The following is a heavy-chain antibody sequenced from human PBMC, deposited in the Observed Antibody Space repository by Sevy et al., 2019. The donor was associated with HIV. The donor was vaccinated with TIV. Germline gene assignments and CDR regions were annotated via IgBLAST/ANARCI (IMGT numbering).Heavy chain of an antibody. V-gene: IGHV3-53*01. CDR3: TREDIVLGEDNYYGMDV. CDR2: IYSDGRT. CDR1: GFTFSGYA. D-gene: IGHD2-15*01. Sequence: GGSLRLSCAAAGFTFSGYAMSWVRQAPGKGLEWVSNIYSDGRTYYADSVWGRFTISRDTSKNTVYLEMKSLRAEDTAVYYCTREDIVLGEDNYYGMDVWGHGTTVTVSS. J-gene: IGHJ6*02.